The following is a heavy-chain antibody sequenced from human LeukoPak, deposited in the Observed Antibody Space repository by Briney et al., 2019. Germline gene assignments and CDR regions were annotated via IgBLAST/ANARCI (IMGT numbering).Heavy chain of an antibody. D-gene: IGHD3-16*01. CDR2: ISGSGGST. V-gene: IGHV3-23*01. Sequence: GGSLRLSCAASGFTVSNAWMSWVRQAPGKGLEWVSAISGSGGSTYYADSVKGRFTISRDNSKNTLYLQMNSLRAEDTGVYYCAKDPPEGDPYYFDYWGQGTLVTVSS. J-gene: IGHJ4*02. CDR3: AKDPPEGDPYYFDY. CDR1: GFTVSNAW.